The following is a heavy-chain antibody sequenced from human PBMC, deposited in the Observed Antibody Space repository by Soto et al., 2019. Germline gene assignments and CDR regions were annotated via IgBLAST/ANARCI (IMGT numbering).Heavy chain of an antibody. CDR1: GFTFSSRA. D-gene: IGHD1-26*01. CDR2: ISVSGDYT. J-gene: IGHJ4*02. Sequence: PGGSLRLSCAASGFTFSSRAMSWVRQAPGKGLEWVSAISVSGDYTYYADSVKGRFTIFRDNSKNTLYLHMNSLRAEDTAVYYCAKDWQLFYDWGQGTLVTVSS. CDR3: AKDWQLFYD. V-gene: IGHV3-23*01.